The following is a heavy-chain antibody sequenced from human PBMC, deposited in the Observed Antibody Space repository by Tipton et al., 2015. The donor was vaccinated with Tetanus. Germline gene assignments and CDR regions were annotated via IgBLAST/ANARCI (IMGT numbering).Heavy chain of an antibody. D-gene: IGHD5-24*01. CDR3: AKRPPSDDRWLHFDY. J-gene: IGHJ4*02. CDR1: GFTFSSYW. CDR2: INSDGSST. V-gene: IGHV3-74*01. Sequence: GSLRLSCAASGFTFSSYWMHWVRQAPGKGLVWVSRINSDGSSTSYADSVKGRFTISRDNAKNTLYLQMNSLRAEDTAVYYCAKRPPSDDRWLHFDYWGQGTLVTVSS.